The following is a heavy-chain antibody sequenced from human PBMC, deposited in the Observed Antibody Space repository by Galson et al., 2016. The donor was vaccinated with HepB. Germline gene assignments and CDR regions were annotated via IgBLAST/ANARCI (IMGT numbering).Heavy chain of an antibody. CDR1: GGSFRGYY. J-gene: IGHJ3*02. V-gene: IGHV4-34*01. CDR2: INHSGNT. D-gene: IGHD1-26*01. CDR3: AGGKWDLRPSDI. Sequence: SETLSLTCAVYGGSFRGYYWSWIRQPPGKGLEWIGEINHSGNTNYNPSLKSRVTISIDRSKNQFSLKVNSVTAADTAVYFCAGGKWDLRPSDIWDQGTMVTVSS.